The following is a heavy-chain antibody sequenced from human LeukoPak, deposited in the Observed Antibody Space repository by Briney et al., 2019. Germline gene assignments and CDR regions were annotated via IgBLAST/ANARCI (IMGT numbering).Heavy chain of an antibody. CDR1: GGTFSSYA. J-gene: IGHJ3*02. Sequence: ASVKVSCKASGGTFSSYAISWVRQAPGQGLEWMGGIIPIFGTANYAQKFQGRVTITADESTSTAYMELSSLRSEDTAVYYCATGYSYGIGAFDIWGQGTMVTVSS. D-gene: IGHD5-18*01. CDR2: IIPIFGTA. V-gene: IGHV1-69*01. CDR3: ATGYSYGIGAFDI.